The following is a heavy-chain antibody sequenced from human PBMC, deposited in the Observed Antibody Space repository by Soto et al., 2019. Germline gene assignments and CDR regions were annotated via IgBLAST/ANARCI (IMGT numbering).Heavy chain of an antibody. CDR2: ISAYNDYT. Sequence: QVRLVQSAAEVKKPGASVKVSCKASGYPFIRYGITWVRQAPGQGLEWMGWISAYNDYTNYAQKLQGRVTKTTDTSTSTVYMELRSLRSDDTAVYYCARGGYYDKVWGKMNYYGLDVWGQGTTVTVSS. J-gene: IGHJ6*02. CDR1: GYPFIRYG. CDR3: ARGGYYDKVWGKMNYYGLDV. V-gene: IGHV1-18*01. D-gene: IGHD3-16*01.